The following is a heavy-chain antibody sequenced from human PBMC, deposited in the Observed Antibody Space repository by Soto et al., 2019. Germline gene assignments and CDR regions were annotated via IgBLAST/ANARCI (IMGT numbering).Heavy chain of an antibody. J-gene: IGHJ6*03. V-gene: IGHV1-24*01. CDR1: GYTLTELS. CDR3: ARGSTAARPFYYNYYYMDV. CDR2: FDPEDGET. Sequence: ASVKVSCKVSGYTLTELSMHWVRQAPGKGLEWMGGFDPEDGETIYAQKFQGRVTMTEDTSTDTAYMELSSLRSEDTAVYYCARGSTAARPFYYNYYYMDVWGKGTTVTVSS. D-gene: IGHD6-6*01.